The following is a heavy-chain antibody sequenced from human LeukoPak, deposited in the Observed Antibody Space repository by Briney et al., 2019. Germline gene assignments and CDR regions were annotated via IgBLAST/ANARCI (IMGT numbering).Heavy chain of an antibody. D-gene: IGHD6-13*01. V-gene: IGHV3-7*03. J-gene: IGHJ4*02. CDR3: ARSLPYGTTWYGRSDF. Sequence: GGSLRLSCAASGFPFNAYWMTWVRQAPGKGLEWVANIRQDGDTKYYVDSVKGRFAISRDNAMNSLYLQMNSLRAEDTAIYYCARSLPYGTTWYGRSDFWGQGTLVTVSS. CDR2: IRQDGDTK. CDR1: GFPFNAYW.